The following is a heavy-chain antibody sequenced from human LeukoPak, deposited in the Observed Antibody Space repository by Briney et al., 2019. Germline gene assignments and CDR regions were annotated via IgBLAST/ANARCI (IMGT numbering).Heavy chain of an antibody. Sequence: GGSLRLSCAASGFPFSGYWMRWVRHAPGKGLVWVSRIDDDGAGTTYADSVKGRFTISRDNAKNTLYLQMNSLRVEDTAVYYCARSASGYDAWGQGTLVTVSS. CDR2: IDDDGAGT. V-gene: IGHV3-74*01. D-gene: IGHD5-12*01. CDR1: GFPFSGYW. CDR3: ARSASGYDA. J-gene: IGHJ5*02.